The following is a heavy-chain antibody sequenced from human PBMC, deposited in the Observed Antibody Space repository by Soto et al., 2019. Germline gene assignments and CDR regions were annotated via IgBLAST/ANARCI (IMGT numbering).Heavy chain of an antibody. CDR3: ARGISMIVEAQRDAPDKYYFDS. V-gene: IGHV4-34*01. CDR2: INHSGST. D-gene: IGHD3-22*01. Sequence: KPSETLSLTCAVYGGSFSGHFWSWIRQPPGKGLEWIGEINHSGSTNFNPSLKSRVTISVDTSKNQFSLKVNSLTAADTAVYYCARGISMIVEAQRDAPDKYYFDSWGQGTVVTVSS. J-gene: IGHJ4*02. CDR1: GGSFSGHF.